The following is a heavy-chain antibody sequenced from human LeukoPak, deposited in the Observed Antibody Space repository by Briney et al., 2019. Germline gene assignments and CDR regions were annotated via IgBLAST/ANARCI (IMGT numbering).Heavy chain of an antibody. D-gene: IGHD3-10*01. CDR2: IWYDGSSK. J-gene: IGHJ4*02. V-gene: IGHV3-33*06. Sequence: GGSLGLSCAASGFTFSSYGMHWVRQAPGKGLEWVAVIWYDGSSKYYADSVKGRFTISRDNSKNTLYLQMNSLRAEDTAVYYCAKEYGSGRYYFDYWGQGTLVTVSS. CDR3: AKEYGSGRYYFDY. CDR1: GFTFSSYG.